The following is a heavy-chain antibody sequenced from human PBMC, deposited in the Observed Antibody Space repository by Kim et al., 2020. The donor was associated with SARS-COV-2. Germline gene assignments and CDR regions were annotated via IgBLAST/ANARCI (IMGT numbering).Heavy chain of an antibody. Sequence: GGSLRLSCAASGFTFSSYGIHWVRQAPGKGLEWVAIIWHDGSYAYYADSVKGRFTISRDNSKNTMYLQMNSLTAEDTAVYYCAKGVLTGYYRGACDIWGQGTMVTVSS. CDR3: AKGVLTGYYRGACDI. D-gene: IGHD3-9*01. V-gene: IGHV3-33*06. CDR1: GFTFSSYG. J-gene: IGHJ3*02. CDR2: IWHDGSYA.